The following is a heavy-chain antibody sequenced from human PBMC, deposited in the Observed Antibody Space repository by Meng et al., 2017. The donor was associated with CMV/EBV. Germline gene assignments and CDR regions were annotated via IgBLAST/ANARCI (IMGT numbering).Heavy chain of an antibody. CDR2: TRNKANSYTT. CDR1: GFTFSDHY. D-gene: IGHD3-3*01. J-gene: IGHJ3*02. Sequence: GGSLRLSCAASGFTFSDHYMDWVRQTPGKGLEWVGRTRNKANSYTTEYAAPVKGRFTISRDDSKNSLYLQMNSLKTEDTAVYYCARSQGDFWSGSDAFDIWGQGTMVTVSS. V-gene: IGHV3-72*01. CDR3: ARSQGDFWSGSDAFDI.